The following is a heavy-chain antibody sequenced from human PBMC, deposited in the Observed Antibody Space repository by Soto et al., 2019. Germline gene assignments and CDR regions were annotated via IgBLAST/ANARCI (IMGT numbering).Heavy chain of an antibody. CDR3: ARDSPIGGMDV. V-gene: IGHV4-61*01. Sequence: LSLTCTVSGGSVSSGSYYWSWIRQPPGKGLEWIEYIYYSGSTNYNPSLKSRVTISVDTSKNQFSLKLSSVTAADTAVYYCARDSPIGGMDVWGQGTTVTVSS. J-gene: IGHJ6*02. CDR2: IYYSGST. CDR1: GGSVSSGSYY.